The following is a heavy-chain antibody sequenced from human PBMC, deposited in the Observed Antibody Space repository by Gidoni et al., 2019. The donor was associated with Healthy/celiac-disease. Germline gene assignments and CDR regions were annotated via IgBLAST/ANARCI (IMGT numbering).Heavy chain of an antibody. CDR2: IYYSGST. V-gene: IGHV4-61*01. J-gene: IGHJ5*02. CDR3: GGYYYGSGSMKWFDP. CDR1: GRSVSSGSYS. Sequence: QVQLQESGPGLVKPSETLSLTRTVSGRSVSSGSYSWRWIRQPPGKGLEWIGYIYYSGSTNYNPSLKSRVTISVDTSKNQFSLKLSSVTAADTAVYYCGGYYYGSGSMKWFDPWGQGTLVTVSS. D-gene: IGHD3-10*01.